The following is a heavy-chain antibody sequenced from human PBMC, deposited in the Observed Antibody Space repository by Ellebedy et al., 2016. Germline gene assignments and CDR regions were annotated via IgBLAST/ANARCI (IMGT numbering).Heavy chain of an antibody. V-gene: IGHV3-23*01. CDR1: GFTFSGYA. Sequence: GESLKISCAASGFTFSGYAMNWVRQAPGKGLEWVSAISGSGDRTYYADSVKGRFTISRDNSKNTLYLQMNSLRAEDTAVYYCAKSSSSSRFYYYYMDVWGKGTTVTVSS. D-gene: IGHD6-6*01. CDR2: ISGSGDRT. J-gene: IGHJ6*03. CDR3: AKSSSSSRFYYYYMDV.